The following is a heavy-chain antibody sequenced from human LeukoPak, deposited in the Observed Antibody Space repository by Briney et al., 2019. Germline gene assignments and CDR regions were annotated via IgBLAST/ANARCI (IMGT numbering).Heavy chain of an antibody. CDR1: GFTFSSYE. J-gene: IGHJ4*02. CDR2: ISSSGSTI. V-gene: IGHV3-48*03. CDR3: ARMSVSSFDY. Sequence: GGSLRLSCAASGFTFSSYEMNWVRQAPGKGLEWVSYISSSGSTIYYADSVKGRFTISRDNAKNSLYLQMNSLRAEDTAVYYSARMSVSSFDYWGQGTLVTVSS.